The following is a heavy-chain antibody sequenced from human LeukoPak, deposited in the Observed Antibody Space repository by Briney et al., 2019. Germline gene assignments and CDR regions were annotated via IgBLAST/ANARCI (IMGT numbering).Heavy chain of an antibody. CDR3: ARRLSSGWYGDY. J-gene: IGHJ4*02. CDR2: IYPGDSDT. CDR1: GYTFSSSW. V-gene: IGHV5-51*01. D-gene: IGHD6-19*01. Sequence: GESLKISCKGSGYTFSSSWIGRVRQMPGKGLEWMGIIYPGDSDTRYSPSFQGQVTISADKSISTAYLQWSSLKASDTAMYYCARRLSSGWYGDYWGQGTLVTVSS.